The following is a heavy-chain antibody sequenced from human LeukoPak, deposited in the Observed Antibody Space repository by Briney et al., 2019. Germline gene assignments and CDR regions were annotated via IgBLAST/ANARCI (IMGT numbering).Heavy chain of an antibody. CDR1: GGTISSGSYY. CDR3: ARDLVGAETGFDP. Sequence: SETLSLTCTVSGGTISSGSYYWAWIRQPPEKGLEWIGGVYDFGNAYHNPSLKSRVTISVDTSKNQFFLKLTSVTAADTAVYYCARDLVGAETGFDPWGQETLVTVSS. J-gene: IGHJ5*02. D-gene: IGHD2-15*01. CDR2: VYDFGNA. V-gene: IGHV4-39*07.